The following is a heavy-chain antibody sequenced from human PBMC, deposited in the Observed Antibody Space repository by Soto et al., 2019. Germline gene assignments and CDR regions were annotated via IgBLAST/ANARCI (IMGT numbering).Heavy chain of an antibody. J-gene: IGHJ4*02. CDR1: GGTFNNYA. CDR3: AREVTVASYSFDF. CDR2: IIPIFNSA. D-gene: IGHD5-12*01. V-gene: IGHV1-69*01. Sequence: QVQLVQSGAEVKRPGSSVKVSCKASGGTFNNYALSWVRQAPGQGLEWMGGIIPIFNSANYAQKFQGRVTTTADDSTSTAYMELRSLRPDDTAVYYCAREVTVASYSFDFWGQGTLVTVSS.